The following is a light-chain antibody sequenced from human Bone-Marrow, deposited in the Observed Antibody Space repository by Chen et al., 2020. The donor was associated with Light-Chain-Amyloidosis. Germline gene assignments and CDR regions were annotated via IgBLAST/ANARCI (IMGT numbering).Light chain of an antibody. CDR3: QSADSSGTYEVI. J-gene: IGLJ2*01. CDR1: DLPTKY. CDR2: RDT. V-gene: IGLV3-25*03. Sequence: SYELTQPPSVSVSPGQTARITCSGDDLPTKYAYWYQQKPGQAPVLVIHRDTERPSGISERFSGCSSGTTAPLTISGVQAEDEADYHCQSADSSGTYEVIFGGGTKLTFL.